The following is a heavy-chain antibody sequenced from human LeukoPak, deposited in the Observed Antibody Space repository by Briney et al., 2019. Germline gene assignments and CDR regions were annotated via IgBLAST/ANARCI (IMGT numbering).Heavy chain of an antibody. CDR3: ARDPNSGSYYPFGFDY. Sequence: GGSLRLSCAASGFTFTSYWMSWVRQAPGKGLEWVANIKQDGSEKYYVDSVKGRFTISRDSAKNSLYLQMNSLRAEDTAVYYCARDPNSGSYYPFGFDYWGQGTLVTVSS. V-gene: IGHV3-7*01. CDR2: IKQDGSEK. CDR1: GFTFTSYW. D-gene: IGHD1-26*01. J-gene: IGHJ4*02.